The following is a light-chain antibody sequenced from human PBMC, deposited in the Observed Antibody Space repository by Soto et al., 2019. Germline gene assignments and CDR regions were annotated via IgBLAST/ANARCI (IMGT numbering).Light chain of an antibody. CDR2: AAS. Sequence: DIQMTQSPSSLSSSVGDIFTIACRASQTISMYLNWYQQKPGKAPKSLIYAASTLQTGVPSRFSGSGSGTEFTLTISSLQPEDSATYYCRQHNSFPITFGQGTRLEIK. J-gene: IGKJ5*01. CDR1: QTISMY. V-gene: IGKV1-17*01. CDR3: RQHNSFPIT.